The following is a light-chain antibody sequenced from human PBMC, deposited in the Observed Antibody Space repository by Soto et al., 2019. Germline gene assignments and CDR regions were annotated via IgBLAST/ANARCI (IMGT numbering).Light chain of an antibody. CDR1: QGIGTY. CDR2: ASS. Sequence: IQSTQSPSSLSASVGDRLTVTCRAIQGIGTYLVWYQQKSGKAPTVLIYASSTLQTGVPSRFSGSGSGTDFSLTISILHPEDVATYYCQQVDSYPRTVGQGTKVEI. CDR3: QQVDSYPRT. J-gene: IGKJ1*01. V-gene: IGKV1-9*01.